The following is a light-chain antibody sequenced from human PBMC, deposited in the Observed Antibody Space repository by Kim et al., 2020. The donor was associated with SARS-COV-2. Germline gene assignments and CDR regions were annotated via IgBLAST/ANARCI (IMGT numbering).Light chain of an antibody. CDR2: EVN. Sequence: QSALTQPPSASGSPGQSVTISCTGTSSDVGGYKYVSWYQQHPGKVPKLIIYEVNKRPSGVPDRFSGSRSGNTASLTVSRLQAEDEADYYCSSYAGSNNLVFGGGTQLTVL. J-gene: IGLJ3*02. V-gene: IGLV2-8*01. CDR1: SSDVGGYKY. CDR3: SSYAGSNNLV.